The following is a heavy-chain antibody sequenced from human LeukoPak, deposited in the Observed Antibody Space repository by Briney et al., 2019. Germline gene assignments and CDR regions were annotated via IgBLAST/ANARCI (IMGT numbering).Heavy chain of an antibody. CDR2: ICGRAGAGKT. D-gene: IGHD4-17*01. CDR3: AKCPRYGDFCANWFDP. CDR1: GFTICSYG. Sequence: GGSLRLSCAASGFTICSYGMNWVPQAPGKGREWGSGICGRAGAGKTYYADSVKRRFTISRDNSKNTLYLQMNSLRPEHTAVYFCAKCPRYGDFCANWFDPWGQGTLVTVSS. V-gene: IGHV3-23*01. J-gene: IGHJ5*02.